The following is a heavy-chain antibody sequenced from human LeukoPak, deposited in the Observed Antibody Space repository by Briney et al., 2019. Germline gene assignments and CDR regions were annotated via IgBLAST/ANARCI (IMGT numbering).Heavy chain of an antibody. J-gene: IGHJ4*02. CDR2: INPSGGST. D-gene: IGHD3-22*01. V-gene: IGHV1-46*01. Sequence: ASVKVSCKASGYTFTSYYMHWVRQAPGQGLEWMGIINPSGGSTSYAQKFQGRVTMTRDMSTSTVYMELSSLRSEDTAVYYCAGDDEVVITPHYYFDYWGQGTLVTVSS. CDR1: GYTFTSYY. CDR3: AGDDEVVITPHYYFDY.